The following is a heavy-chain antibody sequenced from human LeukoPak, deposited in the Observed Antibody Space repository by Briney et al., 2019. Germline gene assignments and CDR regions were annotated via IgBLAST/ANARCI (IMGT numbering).Heavy chain of an antibody. Sequence: SQTLSLTCAISGDSVSSNSAAWNWIRQSPSRGLEWLGRTYYRSKWYNDYAISVKSRITINPDTSKNHFSLQLNSVTPEDTAVYYCARGSIAAASLGYYYYMDVWGKGTTATVSS. CDR3: ARGSIAAASLGYYYYMDV. CDR2: TYYRSKWYN. D-gene: IGHD6-13*01. J-gene: IGHJ6*03. CDR1: GDSVSSNSAA. V-gene: IGHV6-1*01.